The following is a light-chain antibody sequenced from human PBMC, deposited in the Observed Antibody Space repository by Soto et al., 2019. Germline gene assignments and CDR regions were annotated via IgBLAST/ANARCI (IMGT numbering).Light chain of an antibody. CDR1: QSVSSSY. Sequence: EMVLTQSPGTLSLSPGERATLSCRASQSVSSSYLAWYQQNPGQAPRLLIYDASSRATGIPDRFSGSGSGTDFTLTISRLEPEDFAVYYCQQYGSSLFPFGPGTKVDIK. V-gene: IGKV3-20*01. CDR2: DAS. CDR3: QQYGSSLFP. J-gene: IGKJ3*01.